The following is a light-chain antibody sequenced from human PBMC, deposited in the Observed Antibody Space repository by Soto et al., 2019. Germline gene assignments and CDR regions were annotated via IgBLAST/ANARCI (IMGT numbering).Light chain of an antibody. J-gene: IGKJ1*01. CDR1: QDITNY. Sequence: DIQMTQSPSSLSASVGDRVTITFQASQDITNYLAWYQQKPGKVPKLLIYAASTLQSGVPSRFSGSGSGTDFTLTISSLQPEDFATYYCLQDYTYPWTFGQGTKVDIK. CDR3: LQDYTYPWT. CDR2: AAS. V-gene: IGKV1-27*01.